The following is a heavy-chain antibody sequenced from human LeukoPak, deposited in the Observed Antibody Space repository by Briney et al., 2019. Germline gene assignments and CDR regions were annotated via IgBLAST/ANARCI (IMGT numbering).Heavy chain of an antibody. D-gene: IGHD7-27*01. J-gene: IGHJ5*02. CDR1: GFTLSASA. CDR2: ISRTGGTT. CDR3: VKPLGGNWFYP. V-gene: IGHV3-23*01. Sequence: PGGSLRLSCAASGFTLSASAMSCDRHAPGKGLEWVSAISRTGGTTFYADSVKGRLTISRDNSKNTVYLQMNSLRVEDTALYYCVKPLGGNWFYPWGQGTLVTV.